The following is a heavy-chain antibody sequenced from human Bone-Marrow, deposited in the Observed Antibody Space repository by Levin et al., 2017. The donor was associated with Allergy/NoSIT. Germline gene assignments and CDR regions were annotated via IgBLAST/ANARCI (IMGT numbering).Heavy chain of an antibody. Sequence: ASVKVSCKTSGYTFSTRDISWVRQAPGQGLEWVAYISTYNGDTHYSERLQGRVSVTTDTPTTTVHMELRSLTSDDTAVYFCARGPLGDSFDVWGQGTLVIVSS. CDR2: ISTYNGDT. D-gene: IGHD3-16*01. V-gene: IGHV1-18*01. CDR3: ARGPLGDSFDV. CDR1: GYTFSTRD. J-gene: IGHJ3*01.